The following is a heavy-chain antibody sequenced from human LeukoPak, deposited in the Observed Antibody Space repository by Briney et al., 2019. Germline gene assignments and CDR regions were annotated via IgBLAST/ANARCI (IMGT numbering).Heavy chain of an antibody. CDR1: GGSISSYY. Sequence: PSETLSLTCTVSGGSISSYYWSWIRQPPGKGLEWIGYIYYSGSTNYNPSLKSRVTISVDTSKNQFSLKLSSVTAADTAVYYCARTPNVYYYYMDVWSKGTTVTVSS. CDR3: ARTPNVYYYYMDV. V-gene: IGHV4-59*01. CDR2: IYYSGST. D-gene: IGHD2-15*01. J-gene: IGHJ6*03.